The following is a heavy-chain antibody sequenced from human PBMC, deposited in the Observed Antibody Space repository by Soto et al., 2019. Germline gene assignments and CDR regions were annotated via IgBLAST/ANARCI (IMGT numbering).Heavy chain of an antibody. V-gene: IGHV3-33*08. J-gene: IGHJ6*02. CDR2: IWHDGSNK. D-gene: IGHD2-15*01. CDR3: ARADCIGAYCYSWLINSGADV. Sequence: QVQLVESGGGVVQPGGSLRLSCTTSGFTFNTYGMHWVRQAPGKGLEWVAIIWHDGSNKYYADSVKGRFTISRDNSRNALYLQGISLRAEDTALYYWARADCIGAYCYSWLINSGADVWGQGTTVTVSS. CDR1: GFTFNTYG.